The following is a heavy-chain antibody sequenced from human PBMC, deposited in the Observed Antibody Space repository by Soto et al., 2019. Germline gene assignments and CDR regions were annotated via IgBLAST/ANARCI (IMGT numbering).Heavy chain of an antibody. Sequence: SETLSLTCTVSGGSITNYDWSWVRQPAGKGLEWIGRIFSSGSTSFNPSLESRVAMSVDTSKNHFSLNLSSVTAADMAVYYCAREGSYSAYNFAHGIQLWSFDFWGQGALVTVSS. CDR2: IFSSGST. CDR3: AREGSYSAYNFAHGIQLWSFDF. D-gene: IGHD5-12*01. J-gene: IGHJ4*02. V-gene: IGHV4-4*07. CDR1: GGSITNYD.